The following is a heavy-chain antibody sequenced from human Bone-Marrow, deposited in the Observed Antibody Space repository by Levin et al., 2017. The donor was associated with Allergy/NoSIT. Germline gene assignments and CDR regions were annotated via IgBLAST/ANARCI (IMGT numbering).Heavy chain of an antibody. D-gene: IGHD3-3*01. CDR1: GGTFSSYA. J-gene: IGHJ5*02. V-gene: IGHV1-69*13. CDR3: AGDYATNAGGLDDFWSGYYQGRTRDNWFDP. CDR2: IIPIFGTA. Sequence: GASVKVSCKASGGTFSSYAISWVRQAPGQGLEWMGGIIPIFGTANYAQKFQGRVTITADESTSTAYMELSSLRSEDTAGYYCAGDYATNAGGLDDFWSGYYQGRTRDNWFDPWGQGTLVTVSS.